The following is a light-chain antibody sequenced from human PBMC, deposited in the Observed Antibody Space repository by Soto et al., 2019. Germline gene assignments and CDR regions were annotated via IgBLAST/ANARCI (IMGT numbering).Light chain of an antibody. CDR1: QSVSSSY. J-gene: IGKJ2*01. Sequence: EIVLTQSPGTLSLSPGERATLSCRASQSVSSSYLAWYQQKPGQAPRLLIYGASSRATGIPDRFSGSGSGTDFTLTISRLEPEDCAVYYCQQYGISPYTFGQGTKLEIK. V-gene: IGKV3-20*01. CDR2: GAS. CDR3: QQYGISPYT.